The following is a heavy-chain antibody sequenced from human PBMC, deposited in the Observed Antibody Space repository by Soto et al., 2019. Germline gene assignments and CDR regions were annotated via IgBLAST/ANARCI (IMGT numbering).Heavy chain of an antibody. D-gene: IGHD3-22*01. J-gene: IGHJ3*02. CDR2: ISAYNGNT. CDR1: GYTFTSYG. V-gene: IGHV1-18*01. Sequence: ASVKVSCKASGYTFTSYGISWVRQAPGQGLEWMGWISAYNGNTNYAQKLQGRVTMTTDTSTSTAYMELRSLRSDVTAVYFCARDASFLVVVTAGDAFDIWGQGTMVTVSS. CDR3: ARDASFLVVVTAGDAFDI.